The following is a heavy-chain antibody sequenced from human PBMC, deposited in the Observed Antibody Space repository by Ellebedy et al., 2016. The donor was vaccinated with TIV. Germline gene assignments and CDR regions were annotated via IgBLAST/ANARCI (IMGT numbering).Heavy chain of an antibody. CDR2: INQDGSVD. CDR3: LPSGGSST. J-gene: IGHJ4*02. D-gene: IGHD1-26*01. Sequence: GESLKISCAASGFTFSNYAMNWVRQAPGKGLEWVASINQDGSVDHYVDSVKGRFTVSRDNAKSSLYLQMNSLRVEDTAVYYCLPSGGSSTWGQGTLVTVSS. V-gene: IGHV3-7*01. CDR1: GFTFSNYA.